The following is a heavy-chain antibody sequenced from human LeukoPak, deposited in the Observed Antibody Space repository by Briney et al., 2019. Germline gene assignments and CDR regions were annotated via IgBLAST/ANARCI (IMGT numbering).Heavy chain of an antibody. J-gene: IGHJ4*02. V-gene: IGHV3-48*01. CDR1: GFTFSSYS. CDR2: ISISSSTI. D-gene: IGHD6-13*01. CDR3: ARLGSSLLFFDY. Sequence: GGSLRLSCAASGFTFSSYSMNWVRQAPGKGLEWVSYISISSSTIYYADSVKGRFTISRDNAKNSLYLQMNSLRAEDTAVYYCARLGSSLLFFDYWGQGTLVTVSS.